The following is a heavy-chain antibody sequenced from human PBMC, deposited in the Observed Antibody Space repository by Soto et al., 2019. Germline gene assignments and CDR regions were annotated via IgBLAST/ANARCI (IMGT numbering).Heavy chain of an antibody. Sequence: ASVKVSWKAPGSTFSNYAISWGRQAPGQGLEWMGGIIPMFGTANYAQRFQDRVTITADESTNTVYMELSSLRSEDTAVYFCASGIQLWLRRINNGYSGWGQGTLVTVSS. CDR3: ASGIQLWLRRINNGYSG. CDR2: IIPMFGTA. J-gene: IGHJ4*02. CDR1: GSTFSNYA. D-gene: IGHD5-18*01. V-gene: IGHV1-69*13.